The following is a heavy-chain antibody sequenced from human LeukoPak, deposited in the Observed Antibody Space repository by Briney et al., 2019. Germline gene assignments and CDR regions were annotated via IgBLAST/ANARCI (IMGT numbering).Heavy chain of an antibody. CDR3: ASSPSGSYSVPTR. Sequence: SVKVSCKASGYTFTYRYLHWVRQAPGQALEWMGWVTPFNGNTNYAQKFQDRVTITRDRSMSTAYMELSSLRSEDTAMYYCASSPSGSYSVPTRWGQGTLVTVSS. J-gene: IGHJ4*02. CDR2: VTPFNGNT. V-gene: IGHV1-45*02. D-gene: IGHD1-26*01. CDR1: GYTFTYRY.